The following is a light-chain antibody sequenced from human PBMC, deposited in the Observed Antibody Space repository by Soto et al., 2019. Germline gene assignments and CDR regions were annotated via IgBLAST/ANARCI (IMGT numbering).Light chain of an antibody. CDR3: APWEDRLNGPV. CDR1: SSNIGSNP. CDR2: NDN. V-gene: IGLV1-44*01. Sequence: QSELTRPPSASGAPGQRVTISCSGSSSNIGSNPVNWYQHLPGTAPRLLIYNDNQRPSGVPARFSGSRSGTSASLAISGLQSEDESDYSRAPWEDRLNGPVFGGGTKLTVL. J-gene: IGLJ3*02.